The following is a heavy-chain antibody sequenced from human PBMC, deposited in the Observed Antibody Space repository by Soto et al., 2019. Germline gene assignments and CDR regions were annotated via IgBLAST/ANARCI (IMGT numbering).Heavy chain of an antibody. CDR3: AIPKGVGSYYALDI. CDR2: INPNSGGT. V-gene: IGHV1-2*02. J-gene: IGHJ3*02. D-gene: IGHD1-26*01. CDR1: GYTFTGYY. Sequence: ASVKVSCKASGYTFTGYYMHWVRQAPGQGLEWMGWINPNSGGTNYAQKFQGRVTMTRDTSISTAYMELSRLRSDDTAVYYCAIPKGVGSYYALDIWGQGTMVTVSS.